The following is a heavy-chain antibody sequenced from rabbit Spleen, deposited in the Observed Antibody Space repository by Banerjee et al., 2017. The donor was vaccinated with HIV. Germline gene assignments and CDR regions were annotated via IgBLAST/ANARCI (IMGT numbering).Heavy chain of an antibody. CDR2: IRTTDDYT. CDR3: ARDLVTAIGWNFAL. D-gene: IGHD7-1*01. CDR1: GFSFSSSYW. J-gene: IGHJ3*01. Sequence: QSLEESGGDLVKPGASLTLTCTASGFSFSSSYWICWVRQAPGKGLEWIACIRTTDDYTYYASWAKGRFTISKASSTTVTLQMTSLTAADTATYFCARDLVTAIGWNFALWGQGTLVTVS. V-gene: IGHV1S40*01.